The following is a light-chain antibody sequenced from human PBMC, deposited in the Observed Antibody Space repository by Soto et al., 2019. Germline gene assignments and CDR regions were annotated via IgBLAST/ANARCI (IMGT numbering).Light chain of an antibody. CDR1: QSVLYSSNNKNY. V-gene: IGKV4-1*01. CDR3: QQYYSTLIT. Sequence: DIVMTQSPDSLAVSLGERATINCKSSQSVLYSSNNKNYLAWYQQKPGQPPKLLIYWASTRESGVPDRFSGSGSGTYFTLTISSLQAEDVAVYYCQQYYSTLITFGPGTKVDIK. J-gene: IGKJ3*01. CDR2: WAS.